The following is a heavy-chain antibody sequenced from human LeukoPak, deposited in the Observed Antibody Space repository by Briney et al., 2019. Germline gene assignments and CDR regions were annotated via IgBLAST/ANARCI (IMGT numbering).Heavy chain of an antibody. J-gene: IGHJ4*02. D-gene: IGHD4-17*01. Sequence: GGSLRLSCAASGFTFSDYYMSWIRQAPGKGLEWVSYISSSGTTIYYADSVKGRFTISRDNSKNTLYLQMNSLRAEDTAVYYCARVGDKTTVTSSIDYWGQGTLVTVSS. CDR2: ISSSGTTI. CDR3: ARVGDKTTVTSSIDY. V-gene: IGHV3-11*04. CDR1: GFTFSDYY.